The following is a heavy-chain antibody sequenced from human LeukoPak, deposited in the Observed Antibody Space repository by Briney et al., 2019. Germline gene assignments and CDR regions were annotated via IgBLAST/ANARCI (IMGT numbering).Heavy chain of an antibody. CDR2: ISWNSGRV. Sequence: PGGSLRLSCAASGFTFDDYAMHWVRQVPGKGLEWVSGISWNSGRVVYADSVKGRFTISRDNAKSSLFLQMNSLRAEDTALYYCAKDSGVAVAGDYGMDVWGQGTTVTVSS. V-gene: IGHV3-9*01. CDR1: GFTFDDYA. D-gene: IGHD6-19*01. J-gene: IGHJ6*02. CDR3: AKDSGVAVAGDYGMDV.